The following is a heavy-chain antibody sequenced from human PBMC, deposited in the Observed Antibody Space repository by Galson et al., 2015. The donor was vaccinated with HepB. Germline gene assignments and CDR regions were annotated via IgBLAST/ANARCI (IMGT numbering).Heavy chain of an antibody. D-gene: IGHD2-2*01. CDR2: ISSSSSTI. Sequence: SLRLSCAASGFTFSSYSMNWVRQAPGKGLEWVSYISSSSSTIYYADSVKGRFSISRDNAKNSLYLQMNSLRDEDTAVYYCARLCSSTSCYHFDYWGQGTLVTVSS. J-gene: IGHJ4*02. V-gene: IGHV3-48*02. CDR3: ARLCSSTSCYHFDY. CDR1: GFTFSSYS.